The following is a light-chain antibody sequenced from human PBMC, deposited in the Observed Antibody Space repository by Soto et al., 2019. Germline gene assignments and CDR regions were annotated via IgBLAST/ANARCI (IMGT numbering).Light chain of an antibody. CDR1: QSVSSN. V-gene: IGKV3-15*01. Sequence: EIVMTQSPATLSVSPGERATLSCRASQSVSSNLAWYQQKPGQAPRLLIYGASTRATGIPARFSGSGSGTEFTLNLSSLQSEDVAVYYCQQGRTFGSGTKVEIK. CDR2: GAS. J-gene: IGKJ4*01. CDR3: QQGRT.